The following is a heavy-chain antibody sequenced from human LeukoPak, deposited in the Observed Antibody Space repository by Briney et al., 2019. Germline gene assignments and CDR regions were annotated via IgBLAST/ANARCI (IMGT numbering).Heavy chain of an antibody. V-gene: IGHV3-7*03. Sequence: GGSLRLSCAASGFTFSNYAMSWVRQAPGKGLEWVANIKQDGSEKYYVDSVKGRFTISRDNAKNSLYLQMNSLRAEDTAVYYCARYIAGANWFDPWGQGTLVTVSS. J-gene: IGHJ5*02. CDR3: ARYIAGANWFDP. CDR1: GFTFSNYA. CDR2: IKQDGSEK. D-gene: IGHD5-12*01.